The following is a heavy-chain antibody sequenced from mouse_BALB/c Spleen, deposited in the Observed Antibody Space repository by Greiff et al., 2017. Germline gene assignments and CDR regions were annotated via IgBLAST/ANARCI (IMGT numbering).Heavy chain of an antibody. CDR1: GFTFSSYA. Sequence: EVMLVESGGGLVKPGGSLKLSCAASGFTFSSYAMSWVRQTPEKRLEWVASISSGGSTYYPDSVKGRFTISRDNARNILYLQMSSLRSEDTAMYYCARGDTTVVANYFDYWGQGTTLTVSS. CDR2: ISSGGST. CDR3: ARGDTTVVANYFDY. V-gene: IGHV5-6-5*01. D-gene: IGHD1-1*01. J-gene: IGHJ2*01.